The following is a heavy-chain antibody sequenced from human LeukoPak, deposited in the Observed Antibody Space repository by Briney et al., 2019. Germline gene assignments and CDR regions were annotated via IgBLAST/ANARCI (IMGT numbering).Heavy chain of an antibody. Sequence: ASVKVSCKASGYTFTSYYMHWLRQAPGQGLEWMGIINPSGGSTSYAQKFQGRVTMTRDTSTSTVYMELSSLRSEDTAVYYCARSYGGNSGVTITDYYYYYMDVWGKGTTVTVSS. CDR3: ARSYGGNSGVTITDYYYYYMDV. J-gene: IGHJ6*03. CDR2: INPSGGST. CDR1: GYTFTSYY. V-gene: IGHV1-46*01. D-gene: IGHD4-23*01.